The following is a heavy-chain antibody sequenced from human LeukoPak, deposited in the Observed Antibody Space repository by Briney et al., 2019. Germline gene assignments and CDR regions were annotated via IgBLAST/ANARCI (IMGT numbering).Heavy chain of an antibody. CDR1: GYTFTGYY. CDR2: INPNSGGT. CDR3: ARGYGGYVDY. D-gene: IGHD1-26*01. Sequence: GASVKVSCKASGYTFTGYYMHWVRQAPGQGLEWMGWINPNSGGTNYAQKFQGRVTMTRNTSISTAYMELSSLRSEDTAVYYCARGYGGYVDYWGQGTLVTVSS. J-gene: IGHJ4*02. V-gene: IGHV1-2*02.